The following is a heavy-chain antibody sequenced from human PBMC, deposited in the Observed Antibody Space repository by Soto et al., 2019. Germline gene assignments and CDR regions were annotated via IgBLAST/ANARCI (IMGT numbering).Heavy chain of an antibody. CDR1: GYTFTSYG. Sequence: ASVKVSCKASGYTFTSYGISWVRQAPGQGLEWMGWISAYNGNTNYAQKLQGRVTMTTDTSTSTAYMELRSLRSDDTAVYYCARASGNYDFWSGYNYYYYGMDVWGQGTTVTVSS. V-gene: IGHV1-18*01. J-gene: IGHJ6*02. D-gene: IGHD3-3*01. CDR2: ISAYNGNT. CDR3: ARASGNYDFWSGYNYYYYGMDV.